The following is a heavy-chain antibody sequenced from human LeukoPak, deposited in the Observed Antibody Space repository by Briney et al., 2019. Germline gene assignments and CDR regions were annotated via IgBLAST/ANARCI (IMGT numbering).Heavy chain of an antibody. J-gene: IGHJ5*02. CDR1: GFTFSSHA. CDR2: ISYDGSNK. CDR3: AKVTVTSSTAFDP. V-gene: IGHV3-30*18. D-gene: IGHD4-11*01. Sequence: GGSLRLSCAASGFTFSSHAMSWVRQAPGKGLEWVAVISYDGSNKYYADSVKGRFTISRDNSKNTLYLQMNSLRAEDTAVYYCAKVTVTSSTAFDPWGQGTLVTVSS.